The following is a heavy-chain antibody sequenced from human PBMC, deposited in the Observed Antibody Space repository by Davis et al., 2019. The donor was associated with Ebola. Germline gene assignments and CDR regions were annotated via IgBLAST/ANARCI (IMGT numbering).Heavy chain of an antibody. CDR3: ARESIAARRTYYGMDV. Sequence: ASVQVSCKASAYTFTSYYMHWVRQAPGQGLEWMGIINPSGGSTSYAQKFQGWVTMTRDTSISTAYMELSRLRSDDTAVYYCARESIAARRTYYGMDVWGQGTTVTVSS. V-gene: IGHV1-2*04. CDR2: INPSGGST. J-gene: IGHJ6*02. CDR1: AYTFTSYY. D-gene: IGHD6-6*01.